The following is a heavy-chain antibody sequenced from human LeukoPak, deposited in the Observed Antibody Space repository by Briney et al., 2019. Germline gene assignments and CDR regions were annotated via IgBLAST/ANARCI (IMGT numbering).Heavy chain of an antibody. Sequence: GGSLRPSCAASGFTFSSYAMSWVRQAPGKGLEWVSTIIGSGGDTYYADSAKGRFTISRDTSKNTLYLQMNSLRAEDTAVYYCAKAWAAAGTFASWGQGTLVTVSS. CDR1: GFTFSSYA. J-gene: IGHJ4*02. D-gene: IGHD6-13*01. CDR2: IIGSGGDT. V-gene: IGHV3-23*01. CDR3: AKAWAAAGTFAS.